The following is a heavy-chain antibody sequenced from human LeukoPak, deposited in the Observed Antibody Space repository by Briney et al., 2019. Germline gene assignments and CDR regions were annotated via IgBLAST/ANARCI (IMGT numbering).Heavy chain of an antibody. V-gene: IGHV3-30*18. Sequence: QPGGSLRLSCAASGFTFDDYAMHWVRQAPGKGLEWVAVISFDESNNYYADSVKGRFTISRDVSANTLYLHMNSLRPEDTAIYYCAKQGDSSSSGGWFSPWGQGTLVTVSS. CDR2: ISFDESNN. CDR3: AKQGDSSSSGGWFSP. D-gene: IGHD6-6*01. CDR1: GFTFDDYA. J-gene: IGHJ5*02.